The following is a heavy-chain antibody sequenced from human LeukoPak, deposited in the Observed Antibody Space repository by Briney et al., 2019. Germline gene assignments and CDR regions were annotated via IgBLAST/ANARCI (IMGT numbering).Heavy chain of an antibody. J-gene: IGHJ4*02. Sequence: GGSLRLSCAASGFTFGSYWMSWVRQAPGKGLEWVANIKQDGSEKYCVDSVKGRFTISRDNAENSLSLQMNSLRAEDTAVYYCASAGGDSRSPLPFYYWGQGTLVTVSS. V-gene: IGHV3-7*03. CDR2: IKQDGSEK. CDR1: GFTFGSYW. CDR3: ASAGGDSRSPLPFYY. D-gene: IGHD6-6*01.